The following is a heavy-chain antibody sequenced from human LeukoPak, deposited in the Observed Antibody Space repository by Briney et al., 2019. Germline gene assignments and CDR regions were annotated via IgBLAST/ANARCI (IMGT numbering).Heavy chain of an antibody. Sequence: GGSLRLSCAASGFTFSSYNMNWVRQAPGKGLEWVSSITSSSSYIYYADSVKGRFTISRDNAKNSLYLQMDSLRVEDTAEYYCARGIVVVLKVNEFDYWGQGTLVTVSS. CDR1: GFTFSSYN. CDR2: ITSSSSYI. J-gene: IGHJ4*02. D-gene: IGHD2-15*01. V-gene: IGHV3-21*06. CDR3: ARGIVVVLKVNEFDY.